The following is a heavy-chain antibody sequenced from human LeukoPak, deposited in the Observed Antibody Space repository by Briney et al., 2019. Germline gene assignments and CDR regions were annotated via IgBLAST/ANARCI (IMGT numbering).Heavy chain of an antibody. D-gene: IGHD6-13*01. CDR1: GFTVSSNY. Sequence: GESLKISCAASGFTVSSNYMSWVRQAPGKGLEWVSVIYSGGSTYYADSVKGRFTISRDNSRNTLYLQMNSLRAEDTAVYYCARDRPSSSSWYHDYWGQGTLVTVSS. V-gene: IGHV3-53*01. CDR3: ARDRPSSSSWYHDY. J-gene: IGHJ4*02. CDR2: IYSGGST.